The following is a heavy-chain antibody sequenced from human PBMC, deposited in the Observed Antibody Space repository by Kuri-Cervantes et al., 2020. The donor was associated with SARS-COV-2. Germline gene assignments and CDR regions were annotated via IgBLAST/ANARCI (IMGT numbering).Heavy chain of an antibody. CDR3: ARGRGYSYGFSNYYMDV. Sequence: ESLKISCTVSGGSVSSGSYYWSWIRQPPGKGLEWIGYIYYSGSTNYNPSLKSRVTISVDTSKNQFSLKLSSVTAADTAVYYCARGRGYSYGFSNYYMDVWGKGTTVTVSS. V-gene: IGHV4-61*01. J-gene: IGHJ6*03. CDR2: IYYSGST. D-gene: IGHD5-18*01. CDR1: GGSVSSGSYY.